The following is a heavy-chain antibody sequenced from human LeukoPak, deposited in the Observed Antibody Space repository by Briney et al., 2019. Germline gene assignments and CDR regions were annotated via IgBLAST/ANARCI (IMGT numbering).Heavy chain of an antibody. CDR1: GFTFSNAY. CDR2: IKTKTDGETT. J-gene: IGHJ4*02. V-gene: IGHV3-15*07. Sequence: GGSLRLSCAASGFTFSNAYMNWVRQAPGEGLEWVGRIKTKTDGETTEYAAPVKDRFSISRDDSKSMMYLQMNSLKTEDTAVYYCITPLPYSAQGGQGTLVTVSS. CDR3: ITPLPYSAQ. D-gene: IGHD2-21*01.